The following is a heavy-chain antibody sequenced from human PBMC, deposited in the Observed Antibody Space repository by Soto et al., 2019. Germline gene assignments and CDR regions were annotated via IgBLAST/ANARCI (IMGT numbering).Heavy chain of an antibody. J-gene: IGHJ4*02. Sequence: GGSLRLSCAASGFTFSSYTMSWVRQAPGKGLEWVSSISSSSTYIYYADSVKGRFTISRDNAKNSLYLQMNSLRAEDTAVYYCVRGEGGWETYWGQGTLVTVSS. CDR3: VRGEGGWETY. D-gene: IGHD6-19*01. CDR1: GFTFSSYT. V-gene: IGHV3-21*01. CDR2: ISSSSTYI.